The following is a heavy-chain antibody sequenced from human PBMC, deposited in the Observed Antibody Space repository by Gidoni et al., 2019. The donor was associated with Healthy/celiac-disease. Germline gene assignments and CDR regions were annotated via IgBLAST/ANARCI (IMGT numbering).Heavy chain of an antibody. D-gene: IGHD6-19*01. CDR3: ARPSKPGIAVAGTPAPFDY. Sequence: EVQLVQSGAEVKKPGESREISLQGSCYTVPRHWNRWVRKMPGEGLEWMGIIYPGDADTRYSPSFQGQVTISADKSISTAYLQWSSLKASDTAMYYCARPSKPGIAVAGTPAPFDYWGQGTLVTVSS. CDR2: IYPGDADT. CDR1: CYTVPRHW. V-gene: IGHV5-51*01. J-gene: IGHJ4*02.